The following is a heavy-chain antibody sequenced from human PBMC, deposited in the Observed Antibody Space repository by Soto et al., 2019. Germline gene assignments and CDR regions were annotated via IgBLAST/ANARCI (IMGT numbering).Heavy chain of an antibody. V-gene: IGHV1-3*01. J-gene: IGHJ4*02. CDR1: GYPFTIYA. D-gene: IGHD6-6*01. CDR2: INPGNGDT. Sequence: ASVKVSCKASGYPFTIYAIHWVRQAPGQSLEWMGWINPGNGDTKYSQIFQGRVTITWDTSARTAYMDLSSLISEDTADYYCARDSSSSRSFDYWGQGARVTVSS. CDR3: ARDSSSSRSFDY.